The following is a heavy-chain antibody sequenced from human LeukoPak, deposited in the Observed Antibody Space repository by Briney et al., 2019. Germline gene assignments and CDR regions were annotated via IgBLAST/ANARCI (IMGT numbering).Heavy chain of an antibody. CDR1: GLSLDKSW. CDR2: IKEDGTDK. V-gene: IGHV3-7*01. J-gene: IGHJ4*02. Sequence: GESLRLSCVASGLSLDKSWMTWVRQAPGKGLEWVATIKEDGTDKYYVDSVKGRFTISRDNAKNSLYLQMNSLRAEDTAVYFCSSPLLRSSSGGFWGQGTLVTVSS. D-gene: IGHD6-6*01. CDR3: SSPLLRSSSGGF.